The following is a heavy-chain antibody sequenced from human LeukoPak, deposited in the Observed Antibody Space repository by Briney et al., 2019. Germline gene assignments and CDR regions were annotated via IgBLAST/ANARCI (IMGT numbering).Heavy chain of an antibody. CDR3: ARNRNIRGPRDPFAY. CDR2: INPSGGST. D-gene: IGHD1-14*01. V-gene: IGHV1-46*01. J-gene: IGHJ4*02. CDR1: GYTFTNYY. Sequence: ASVTVSCKASGYTFTNYYMHWVRQAPGQGLEWMGIINPSGGSTTYAQKFQGRVTMTRDTSTSTVYMELSSLRSEDTAVYYCARNRNIRGPRDPFAYWGQGTLVTVSS.